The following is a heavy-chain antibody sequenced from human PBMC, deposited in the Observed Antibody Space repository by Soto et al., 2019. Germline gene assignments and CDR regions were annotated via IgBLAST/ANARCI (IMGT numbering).Heavy chain of an antibody. J-gene: IGHJ1*01. CDR3: ARWGTTGGLDV. CDR1: GFTFRSYV. CDR2: TSYDGRDK. Sequence: QVQLVESGGGVVQPGTSLRVSCVGSGFTFRSYVIHWVRQAPGKGLAWVALTSYDGRDKYYGDSVRGRFTISRDNSRNTVDLQMDSLRFDDTALYYCARWGTTGGLDVWAQGTLVSVSS. V-gene: IGHV3-30*19. D-gene: IGHD3-16*01.